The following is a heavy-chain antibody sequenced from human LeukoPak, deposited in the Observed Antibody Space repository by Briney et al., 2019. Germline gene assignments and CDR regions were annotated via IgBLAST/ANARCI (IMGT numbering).Heavy chain of an antibody. CDR1: GGSISLWQ. CDR3: ATGGGPFDY. V-gene: IGHV4-4*07. Sequence: SETLSLTCSVSGGSISLWQWNWIRQVAGKGLEWIGRLHTSGGPKYNPSLKCRVTMSLDTSKNQFFLKVSSVTAADTAVYFCATGGGPFDYWGQGILVTVSS. D-gene: IGHD3-16*01. CDR2: LHTSGGP. J-gene: IGHJ4*02.